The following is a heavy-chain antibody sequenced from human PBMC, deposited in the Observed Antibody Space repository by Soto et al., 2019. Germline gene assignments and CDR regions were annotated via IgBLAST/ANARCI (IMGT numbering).Heavy chain of an antibody. CDR2: ISYTGST. CDR1: GGSISSGGYC. V-gene: IGHV4-31*03. CDR3: ASLSAGYYYDSSEYYFVY. J-gene: IGHJ4*02. D-gene: IGHD3-22*01. Sequence: SETLSLTCTVSGGSISSGGYCWSWVRQHPGKGLEWIGYISYTGSTYNNPSLTSRVTISVDTSKNQFSLKLISVTAADTAVYNCASLSAGYYYDSSEYYFVYLGQGTLVTASS.